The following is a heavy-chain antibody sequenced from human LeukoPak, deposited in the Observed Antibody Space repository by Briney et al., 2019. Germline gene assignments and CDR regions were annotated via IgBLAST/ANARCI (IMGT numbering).Heavy chain of an antibody. D-gene: IGHD5-18*01. Sequence: ASVKVSCKASGYTFTSYDINWVRQATGQGLEWMGWMNPNSGNTGYAQKFQGRVTMTRNTSISTAYMELSSLRSEDTAVYYCARNVETAMDFDYWGQGTLVTVS. V-gene: IGHV1-8*01. J-gene: IGHJ4*02. CDR1: GYTFTSYD. CDR3: ARNVETAMDFDY. CDR2: MNPNSGNT.